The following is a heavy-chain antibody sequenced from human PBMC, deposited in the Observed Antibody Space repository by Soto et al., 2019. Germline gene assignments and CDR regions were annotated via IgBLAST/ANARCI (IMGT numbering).Heavy chain of an antibody. D-gene: IGHD5-18*01. Sequence: QAQLVESGGGVVQPGRSLRLSCAASGFTFSTYAMHWVRQAPGKGLEWVAVMSYDGTNKYYADSVRGRFTISRDNSKNTLTMQTNRLRAEDTAVYYCVKDGGGYNYCYVILDSYYYGIAVWGQVATVSVSS. CDR1: GFTFSTYA. J-gene: IGHJ6*02. CDR3: VKDGGGYNYCYVILDSYYYGIAV. V-gene: IGHV3-30-3*01. CDR2: MSYDGTNK.